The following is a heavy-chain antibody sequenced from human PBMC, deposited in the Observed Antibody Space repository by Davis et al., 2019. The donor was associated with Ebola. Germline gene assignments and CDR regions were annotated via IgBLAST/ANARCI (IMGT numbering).Heavy chain of an antibody. D-gene: IGHD2-15*01. V-gene: IGHV1-18*01. CDR1: GYTFTSYG. Sequence: ASVTVSCKASGYTFTSYGISWLRQAPGQRLEWMGWISAYNGNTNYAQKLQGRVTMTTDTSTSTAYMELRSLRSDDTAVYYCARDLVVVAADIFDYWGQGTLVTVSS. J-gene: IGHJ4*02. CDR2: ISAYNGNT. CDR3: ARDLVVVAADIFDY.